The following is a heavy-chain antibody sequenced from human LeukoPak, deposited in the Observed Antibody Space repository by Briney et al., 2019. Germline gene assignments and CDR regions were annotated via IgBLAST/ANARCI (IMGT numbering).Heavy chain of an antibody. Sequence: VASVKVSCKASGGTFSSYGISWVRQAPGQGLEWMGWIIAYNGNTNYAQKFQGRVTMTTDTSTSTAYMELKSLRSGDTAVYYCARGDYGAYSAVYWGQGTLVTVSS. CDR2: IIAYNGNT. V-gene: IGHV1-18*01. CDR3: ARGDYGAYSAVY. D-gene: IGHD4-23*01. J-gene: IGHJ4*02. CDR1: GGTFSSYG.